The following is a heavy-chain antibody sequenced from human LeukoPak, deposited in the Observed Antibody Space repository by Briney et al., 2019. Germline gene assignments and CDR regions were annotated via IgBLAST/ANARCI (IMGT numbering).Heavy chain of an antibody. CDR3: ARGHCSGGSCYLSLTTIDY. CDR2: ISSSSSTI. D-gene: IGHD2-15*01. V-gene: IGHV3-48*01. J-gene: IGHJ4*02. Sequence: PGRCLRLPCAASGFTLSSYSMNWVRHAPGKGLEWVSYISSSSSTIYYADFVKGRPTISRDNAKNTLHREMNSQIAQDTAVYLCARGHCSGGSCYLSLTTIDYWGQGTLVTVSS. CDR1: GFTLSSYS.